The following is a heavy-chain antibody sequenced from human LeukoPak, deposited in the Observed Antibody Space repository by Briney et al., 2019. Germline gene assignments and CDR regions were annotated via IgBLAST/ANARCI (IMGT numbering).Heavy chain of an antibody. J-gene: IGHJ6*03. Sequence: GGTLRLSCAASGFTFSSYGMSWVRQAPGKGLEWVSAISGSGGTTYYADSVKGRFTISRDNSKNTLYLQMNSLRAEDTAVYYCAKNVERGAYCSGGSCYPYYYYYMDVWGKGTTVTISS. V-gene: IGHV3-23*01. D-gene: IGHD2-15*01. CDR3: AKNVERGAYCSGGSCYPYYYYYMDV. CDR2: ISGSGGTT. CDR1: GFTFSSYG.